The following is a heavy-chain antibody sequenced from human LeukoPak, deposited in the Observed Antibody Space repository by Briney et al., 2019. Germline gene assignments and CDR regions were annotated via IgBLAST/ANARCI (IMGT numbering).Heavy chain of an antibody. J-gene: IGHJ4*02. CDR3: AKSGVAGDY. CDR2: ISGSGGST. V-gene: IGHV3-23*01. D-gene: IGHD6-19*01. CDR1: GFTFSSYT. Sequence: SGGSLRLSCAASGFTFSSYTMSWVRQAPGKGLEWVSAISGSGGSTYYTDSVKGRFTISRDNSKNTLYLQMNSLRAEDTAVYYCAKSGVAGDYWGQGTLVTVSS.